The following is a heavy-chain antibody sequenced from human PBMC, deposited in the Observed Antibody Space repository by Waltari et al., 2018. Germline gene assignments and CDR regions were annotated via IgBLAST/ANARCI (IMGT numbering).Heavy chain of an antibody. CDR1: GGSISSYY. CDR3: ARGGTYYYDSSGSFDY. J-gene: IGHJ4*02. V-gene: IGHV4-59*01. Sequence: QVQLQESGPGLVKPSETLSLTCTVSGGSISSYYWSWIRQPPGKGLEWIGYIYYSGSTNSNPAPKSRVTISVDTSKNQFSLKLSSVTAADTAVYDCARGGTYYYDSSGSFDYWGQGTLVTVSS. CDR2: IYYSGST. D-gene: IGHD3-22*01.